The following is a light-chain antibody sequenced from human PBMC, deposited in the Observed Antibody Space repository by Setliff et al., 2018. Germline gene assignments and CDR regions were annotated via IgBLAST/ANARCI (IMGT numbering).Light chain of an antibody. CDR3: NAYASDTTYV. J-gene: IGLJ1*01. V-gene: IGLV2-14*01. Sequence: SALTQPASVSGSPGQSITISCAGTSSDVGRYNFVSWYQHHPGKAPTLMIYEVTKRPSGVSTRFSGSKSGNTAYLTISGLQTEDEAEYYCNAYASDTTYVFGSGTRSPS. CDR1: SSDVGRYNF. CDR2: EVT.